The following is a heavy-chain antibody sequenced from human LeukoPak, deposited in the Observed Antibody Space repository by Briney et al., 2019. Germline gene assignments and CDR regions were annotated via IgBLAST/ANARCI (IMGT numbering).Heavy chain of an antibody. V-gene: IGHV3-30*03. CDR1: GFTFSSYG. D-gene: IGHD3-3*01. CDR2: ISYDGSNK. CDR3: GALPPYYDFWSGYHPASFYYYGMDV. Sequence: GGSLRLSCAASGFTFSSYGMHWVRQAPGKGLEWVAVISYDGSNKYYADSVKGRFTISRDNSKNTLYLQMNSLRAEDTAVYYCGALPPYYDFWSGYHPASFYYYGMDVWGQGTTVTVSS. J-gene: IGHJ6*02.